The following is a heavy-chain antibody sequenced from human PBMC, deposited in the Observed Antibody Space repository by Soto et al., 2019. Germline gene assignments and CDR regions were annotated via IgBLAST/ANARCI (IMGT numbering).Heavy chain of an antibody. D-gene: IGHD2-21*01. CDR3: AHGQCSGADCYSQWYFGH. CDR1: GFSLTTGGVA. V-gene: IGHV2-5*02. CDR2: IYWDDDN. Sequence: QITLKESGPTLVKPTQTLTLTCTFSGFSLTTGGVAMGWIRQPPGKALEWLALIYWDDDNRYSPSLKSRISTTKDTPKNQVVRTITNMDPVNTSRYYCAHGQCSGADCYSQWYFGHWGRGTLVTVSS. J-gene: IGHJ2*01.